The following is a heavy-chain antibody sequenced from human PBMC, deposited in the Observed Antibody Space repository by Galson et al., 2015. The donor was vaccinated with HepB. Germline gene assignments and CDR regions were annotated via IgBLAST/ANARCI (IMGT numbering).Heavy chain of an antibody. CDR2: ISAYNGNT. V-gene: IGHV1-18*01. J-gene: IGHJ6*02. CDR1: GYTFTSYG. D-gene: IGHD6-13*01. Sequence: SVKVSCKASGYTFTSYGISWVRQAPGQGLEWMGWISAYNGNTNYAQKLQGRVTMTTDTSTSTAYMELRSLRSDDTAVYYCARDRPKPYSSSWQVSYYYGMDVWGQGTTVTVSS. CDR3: ARDRPKPYSSSWQVSYYYGMDV.